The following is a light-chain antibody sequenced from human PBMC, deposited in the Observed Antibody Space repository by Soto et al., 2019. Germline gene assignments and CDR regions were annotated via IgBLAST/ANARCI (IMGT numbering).Light chain of an antibody. J-gene: IGLJ2*01. CDR3: CSYAASDLI. CDR1: SSDVGPYKL. CDR2: EAT. Sequence: QSALTQPASVSGSPGQSITISCSGGSSDVGPYKLDAWYQQHPDKAPQLIIHEATKRPSGVSSRFSGSQSGTTASLTTSGLQAEDEADCYCCSYAASDLIFGGGTKLTVL. V-gene: IGLV2-23*01.